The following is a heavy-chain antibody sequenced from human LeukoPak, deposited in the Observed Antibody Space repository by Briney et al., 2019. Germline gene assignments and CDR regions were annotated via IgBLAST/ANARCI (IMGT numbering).Heavy chain of an antibody. Sequence: ASVKVSCKVSGYTLTELSMHWVRQAPGKGLEWMGGFDPEDGETIYAQKFQGRVTMTEDTSTDTAYMELSRLRSEDTAVHYCATDIGQRYFDWLATWGQGTLVTVSS. J-gene: IGHJ4*02. D-gene: IGHD3-9*01. CDR3: ATDIGQRYFDWLAT. V-gene: IGHV1-24*01. CDR2: FDPEDGET. CDR1: GYTLTELS.